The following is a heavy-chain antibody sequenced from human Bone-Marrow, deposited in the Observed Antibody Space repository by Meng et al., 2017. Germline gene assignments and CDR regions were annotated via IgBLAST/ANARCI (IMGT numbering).Heavy chain of an antibody. CDR2: INPKSGDT. J-gene: IGHJ4*02. CDR3: ARDEDISAAGKLFGDY. D-gene: IGHD6-25*01. V-gene: IGHV1-2*06. Sequence: ASVKVSCKASGGTFSSYAISWVRRAPGQGLEWMGRINPKSGDTHYAQKFQARVTMTGDTSISTAYMELSGLRSDDTAMYYCARDEDISAAGKLFGDYWGQGTLVTVSS. CDR1: GGTFSSYA.